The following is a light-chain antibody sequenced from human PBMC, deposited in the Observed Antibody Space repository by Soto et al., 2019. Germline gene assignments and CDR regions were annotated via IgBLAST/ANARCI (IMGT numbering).Light chain of an antibody. Sequence: EIVMTQSPATLSVSPGETASLSCRASQSAGNFLAWYQQKPGQAPRLLIYYISTRATGIPARFSGSGSGAEFTLTINSLQSEDSAVYYCQQHNQWPITFGQGT. J-gene: IGKJ5*01. V-gene: IGKV3D-15*01. CDR2: YIS. CDR1: QSAGNF. CDR3: QQHNQWPIT.